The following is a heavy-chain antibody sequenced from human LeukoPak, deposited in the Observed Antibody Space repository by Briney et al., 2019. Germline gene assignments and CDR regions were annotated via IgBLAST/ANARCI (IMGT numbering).Heavy chain of an antibody. J-gene: IGHJ5*02. V-gene: IGHV1-24*01. CDR1: GYTLTELS. Sequence: GASVKVSCKVSGYTLTELSMHWVRQAPGKGLEWMGGFDPEDGETIYAQKFQGRVTMTEDTSTDTAYMELSSLRSEDTAVYYCATLSTYSGSYSWFDPWGQGTLVTVSS. CDR2: FDPEDGET. D-gene: IGHD1-26*01. CDR3: ATLSTYSGSYSWFDP.